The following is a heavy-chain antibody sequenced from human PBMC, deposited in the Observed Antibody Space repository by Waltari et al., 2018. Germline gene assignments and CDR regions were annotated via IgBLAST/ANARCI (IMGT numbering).Heavy chain of an antibody. V-gene: IGHV3-48*03. CDR3: ARDDTSASAGSASYYFDY. CDR1: GFTFSSLE. Sequence: EVQLVESGGGLVQPGGSLLLSCAGSGFTFSSLEMTWVRQAPGKGLELVSYISGSGTIIHYADSVKGRFTISRDNARGSLFLQMNSLIPEDTAVYYCARDDTSASAGSASYYFDYWGQGTLVTVSS. J-gene: IGHJ4*02. CDR2: ISGSGTII. D-gene: IGHD6-13*01.